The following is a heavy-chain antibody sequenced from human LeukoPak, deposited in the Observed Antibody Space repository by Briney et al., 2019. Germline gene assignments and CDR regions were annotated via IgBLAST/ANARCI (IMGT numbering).Heavy chain of an antibody. D-gene: IGHD2-15*01. J-gene: IGHJ4*02. Sequence: GGSLRLSCAASGFTFSSYSMNWVRQAPGKGLEWVSSISSSSSYIYYADSVKGRFTISRDNAKNTLYLQMNSLRAEDTAVYYCARVGPYCSGGSCYDYWGQGTLVTVSS. V-gene: IGHV3-21*01. CDR2: ISSSSSYI. CDR1: GFTFSSYS. CDR3: ARVGPYCSGGSCYDY.